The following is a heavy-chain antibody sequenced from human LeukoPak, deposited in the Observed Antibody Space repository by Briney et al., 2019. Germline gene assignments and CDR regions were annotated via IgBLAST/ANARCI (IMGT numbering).Heavy chain of an antibody. CDR2: IIPIFGTA. V-gene: IGHV1-69*05. J-gene: IGHJ6*03. Sequence: SVKVSCKASGGTFSSYAISWLRQAPGQGLEWMGRIIPIFGTANYAQKFQGRVTITTDESTSTAYMELSSLRSEDTAVYYCATSSRWFGELYYYYYYYMDVWGKGTTVTVSS. CDR1: GGTFSSYA. CDR3: ATSSRWFGELYYYYYYYMDV. D-gene: IGHD3-10*01.